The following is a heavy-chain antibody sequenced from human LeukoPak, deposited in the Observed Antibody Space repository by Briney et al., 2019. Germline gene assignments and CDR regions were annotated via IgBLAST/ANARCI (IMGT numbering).Heavy chain of an antibody. D-gene: IGHD3-16*01. J-gene: IGHJ4*02. Sequence: ASVKVSCKPSGYTFTDFYIHWVRQAPGQGLEFMGRINTHNGGTVYALQFQGRLSMTRDTSISTAYMELQSLRSEDTAVYYCARDHDYEGLKGNYWGRGTMVTVSS. CDR3: ARDHDYEGLKGNY. V-gene: IGHV1-2*06. CDR1: GYTFTDFY. CDR2: INTHNGGT.